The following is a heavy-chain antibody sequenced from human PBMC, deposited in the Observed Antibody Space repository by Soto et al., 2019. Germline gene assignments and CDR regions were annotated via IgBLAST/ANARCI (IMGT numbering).Heavy chain of an antibody. CDR3: ARGSDYVWGSYRSDAFDI. Sequence: QVQLVQSGAEVKKPGASVKVSCKASGYTFTNYAIHWVRQAPGQRLEWLGWLNAGNSNREYSQKFQGRIIMTKDTTAGTAYMELNSLISEDTAVYYWARGSDYVWGSYRSDAFDIWGQGTMVTVSS. CDR1: GYTFTNYA. D-gene: IGHD3-16*02. J-gene: IGHJ3*02. CDR2: LNAGNSNR. V-gene: IGHV1-3*01.